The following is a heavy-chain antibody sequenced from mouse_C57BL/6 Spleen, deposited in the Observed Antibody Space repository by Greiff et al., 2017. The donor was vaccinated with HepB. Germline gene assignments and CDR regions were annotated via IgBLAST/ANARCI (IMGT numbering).Heavy chain of an antibody. V-gene: IGHV5-4*03. Sequence: EVKVVESGGGLVKPGGSLKLSCAASGFTFSSYAMSWVRQTPEKRLEWVATISDGGSYTYYPDNVKGRFTISRDNAKNNLYLQMSHLKSEDTAMYYCARVYGYDVGFAYWGQGTLVTVSA. J-gene: IGHJ3*01. CDR3: ARVYGYDVGFAY. CDR2: ISDGGSYT. CDR1: GFTFSSYA. D-gene: IGHD2-2*01.